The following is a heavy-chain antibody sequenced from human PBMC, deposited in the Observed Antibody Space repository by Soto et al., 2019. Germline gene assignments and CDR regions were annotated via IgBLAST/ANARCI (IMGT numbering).Heavy chain of an antibody. CDR3: ASSAIVRPEVNTWFDP. Sequence: SETLSLTSTVSGDYIIGSDGNWILQPLSKSLEWIGYIYYRGSINYIASIRRRLTLSVDTSKIQFFLRLTSVTVADTAVYYCASSAIVRPEVNTWFDPWGQGILVSVSS. J-gene: IGHJ5*02. D-gene: IGHD1-26*01. CDR2: IYYRGSI. V-gene: IGHV4-59*01. CDR1: GDYIIGSD.